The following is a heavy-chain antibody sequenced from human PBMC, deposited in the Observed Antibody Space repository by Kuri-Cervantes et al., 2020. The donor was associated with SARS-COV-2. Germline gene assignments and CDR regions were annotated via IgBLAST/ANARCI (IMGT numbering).Heavy chain of an antibody. J-gene: IGHJ6*02. CDR3: ARGILGDDSIHYGMDV. V-gene: IGHV4-39*07. Sequence: GSLRLSCTVSGGSISSNYYYWGWIRQPPGKGLEWIGSIYYSGGTNYNPSLESRVTMSIDTAKNQVSLRLTSVTAADTAVYYCARGILGDDSIHYGMDVWGQGTSVTVSS. CDR1: GGSISSNYYY. D-gene: IGHD2/OR15-2a*01. CDR2: IYYSGGT.